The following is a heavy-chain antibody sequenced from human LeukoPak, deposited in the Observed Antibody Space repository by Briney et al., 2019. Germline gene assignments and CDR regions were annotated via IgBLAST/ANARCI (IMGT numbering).Heavy chain of an antibody. Sequence: PGGSLRLSCAASGFTFSDHYMDWVRQAPGKGLEWVGRTRNKANSYSTEYAASVKGRFTISRDDSKNTLYLQMNSLKTEDTAVYYCTTVRDYGPDFTRGWGQGTLVTVSP. D-gene: IGHD4-17*01. CDR1: GFTFSDHY. CDR2: TRNKANSYST. J-gene: IGHJ4*02. V-gene: IGHV3-72*01. CDR3: TTVRDYGPDFTRG.